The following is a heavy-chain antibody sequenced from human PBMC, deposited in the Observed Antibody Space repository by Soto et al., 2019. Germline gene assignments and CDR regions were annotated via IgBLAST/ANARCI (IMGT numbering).Heavy chain of an antibody. CDR2: INTNTGNP. J-gene: IGHJ4*02. D-gene: IGHD3-9*01. Sequence: ASVKVSCKASGYTFTSYAMNWVRQAPGQGLEWMGWINTNTGNPTYAQGFTGRFVFSLDTSVSTAYLQICSLKAEDTAVHYCARGPEIRYFDWLLSAKEHLADYWGQGTPVTVSS. CDR3: ARGPEIRYFDWLLSAKEHLADY. CDR1: GYTFTSYA. V-gene: IGHV7-4-1*01.